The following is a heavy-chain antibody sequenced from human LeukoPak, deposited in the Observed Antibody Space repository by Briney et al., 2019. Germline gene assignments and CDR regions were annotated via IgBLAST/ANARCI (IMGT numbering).Heavy chain of an antibody. CDR3: ARATYSSSWYGAFDI. V-gene: IGHV3-64*01. CDR1: GFTFSRYA. D-gene: IGHD6-13*01. CDR2: ISSNGGST. Sequence: PGGSLRLSCAASGFTFSRYAIHWVRQAPGKGLEYVSAISSNGGSTYYANSVKGRFTISRDNSKNTVYLQVGSLRAEDMAVYYCARATYSSSWYGAFDIWGQGTMVTVSS. J-gene: IGHJ3*02.